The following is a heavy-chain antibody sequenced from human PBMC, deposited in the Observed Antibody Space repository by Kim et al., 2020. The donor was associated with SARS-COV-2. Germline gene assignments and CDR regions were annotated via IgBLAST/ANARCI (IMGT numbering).Heavy chain of an antibody. J-gene: IGHJ4*02. Sequence: SRVTISVDTSKNQFSLKLSSVTAADTAVYYCARDSRLYCSGGSCRSYFDYWGQGTLVTVSS. V-gene: IGHV4-34*01. D-gene: IGHD2-15*01. CDR3: ARDSRLYCSGGSCRSYFDY.